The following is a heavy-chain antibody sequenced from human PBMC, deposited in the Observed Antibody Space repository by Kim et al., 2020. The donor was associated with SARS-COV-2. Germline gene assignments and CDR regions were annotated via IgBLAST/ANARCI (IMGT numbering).Heavy chain of an antibody. V-gene: IGHV2-5*02. D-gene: IGHD6-19*01. CDR1: GFSLSTSGVG. CDR3: AHTPGIAVAGTFPNWFDP. Sequence: SGPTLVKPTQTLTLTCTFSGFSLSTSGVGVGWIRQPPGKALEWLALIYWDDDKRYSPSLKSRLTITKDTSKNQVVLTMTNMDPVDTATYYCAHTPGIAVAGTFPNWFDPWGQGTLVTVSS. CDR2: IYWDDDK. J-gene: IGHJ5*02.